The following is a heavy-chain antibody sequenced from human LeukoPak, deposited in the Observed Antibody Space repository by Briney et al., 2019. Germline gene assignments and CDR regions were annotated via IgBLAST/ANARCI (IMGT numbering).Heavy chain of an antibody. CDR2: ISSSSSYI. J-gene: IGHJ4*02. CDR3: ARDLSEYYYDSSGYCVY. V-gene: IGHV3-21*01. CDR1: GLTFSSYS. Sequence: GGSLRLSCAASGLTFSSYSMNWVRQAPGKGLEWVSSISSSSSYIYYADSVKGRFTISRDNAKNSLYLQMNSLRAEDTAVYYCARDLSEYYYDSSGYCVYWGQGTLVTVSS. D-gene: IGHD3-22*01.